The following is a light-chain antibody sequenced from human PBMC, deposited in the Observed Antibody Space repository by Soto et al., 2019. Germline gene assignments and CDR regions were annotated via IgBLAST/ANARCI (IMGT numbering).Light chain of an antibody. CDR1: SSDDGGYNY. CDR2: EVT. J-gene: IGLJ2*01. CDR3: SSYASSNALVV. Sequence: QSALTQPASVSGSPGQSITVSCTGSSSDDGGYNYVSWYQQYPGKAPQLIIYEVTNRPSGVSNRFSGSKSVNTASLTLSGLQSEDEADYCCSSYASSNALVVFGGGTKLTVL. V-gene: IGLV2-14*01.